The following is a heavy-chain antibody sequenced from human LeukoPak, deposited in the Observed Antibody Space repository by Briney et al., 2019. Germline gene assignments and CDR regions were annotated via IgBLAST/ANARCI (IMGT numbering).Heavy chain of an antibody. D-gene: IGHD1-26*01. Sequence: PSETLSLTCTVSGGSISSSYWSWVRQPPGKGLEWIGYICYSGSTNYNPSLKSRVTISVDKAKNQFSLKLNSVTAADTAVYYCARSASGSYAFDIWGQGTMVTVSS. J-gene: IGHJ3*02. CDR3: ARSASGSYAFDI. CDR1: GGSISSSY. V-gene: IGHV4-59*12. CDR2: ICYSGST.